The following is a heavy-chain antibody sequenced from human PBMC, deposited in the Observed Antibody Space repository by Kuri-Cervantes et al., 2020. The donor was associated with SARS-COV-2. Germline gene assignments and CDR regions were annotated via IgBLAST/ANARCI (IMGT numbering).Heavy chain of an antibody. D-gene: IGHD3-9*01. V-gene: IGHV4-39*07. Sequence: SETLSLTGTVSGGSISSSSYYWGWIRQPPGKGLEWIGSIYYSGSTYYNPSLKSRVTISVDTSKNQFSLKLSSVTAADTAVYYCARGDILTVGAFDIWGQGTMVTVSS. CDR2: IYYSGST. CDR3: ARGDILTVGAFDI. CDR1: GGSISSSSYY. J-gene: IGHJ3*02.